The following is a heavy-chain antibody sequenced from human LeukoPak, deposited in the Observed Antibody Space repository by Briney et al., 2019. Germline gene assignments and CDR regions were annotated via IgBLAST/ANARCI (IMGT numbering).Heavy chain of an antibody. CDR2: INHSGST. Sequence: PSETLSLTCAVYGGSFSGYYRSWIRQPPGKGLEWIGEINHSGSTNYTPSLKTRVTISVDTSKNQFSLSLSSVTAADTAVYYCASRFSGYYPYYFDYWGQGTLVTVSS. D-gene: IGHD3-22*01. V-gene: IGHV4-34*01. CDR1: GGSFSGYY. CDR3: ASRFSGYYPYYFDY. J-gene: IGHJ4*02.